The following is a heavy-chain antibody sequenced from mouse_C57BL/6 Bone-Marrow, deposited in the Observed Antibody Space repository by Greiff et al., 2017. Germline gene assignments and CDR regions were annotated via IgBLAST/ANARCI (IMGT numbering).Heavy chain of an antibody. Sequence: EVKLVESGGGLVQPGGSMKLSCAASGFTFSDAWMDWVRQSPEKGLEWVAEIRNKANNHATYYAESVKGRFTISRDDSKSSVYLQMNSLRAEDTGIYCCTGGWLLPWFAYWGQGTLVTVSA. V-gene: IGHV6-6*01. CDR2: IRNKANNHAT. J-gene: IGHJ3*01. CDR1: GFTFSDAW. D-gene: IGHD2-3*01. CDR3: TGGWLLPWFAY.